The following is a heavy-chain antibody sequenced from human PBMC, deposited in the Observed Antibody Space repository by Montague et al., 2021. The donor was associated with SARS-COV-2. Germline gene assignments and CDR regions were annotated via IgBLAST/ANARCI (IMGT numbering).Heavy chain of an antibody. CDR1: GGSLSSGGYY. V-gene: IGHV4-31*03. CDR2: FYYSGST. D-gene: IGHD3/OR15-3a*01. CDR3: ARDLGRTGYYYGLDV. J-gene: IGHJ6*02. Sequence: TLSLTRTLSGGSLSSGGYYWSWIRQLPGKGLEWLGYFYYSGSTYYXPSLKGRVFISADMSKNQFFLNLTSVTAADAAVYYCARDLGRTGYYYGLDVWGQGTTVTVSS.